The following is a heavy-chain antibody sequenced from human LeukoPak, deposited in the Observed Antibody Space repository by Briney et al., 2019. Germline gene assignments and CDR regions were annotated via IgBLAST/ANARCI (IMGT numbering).Heavy chain of an antibody. J-gene: IGHJ4*02. CDR1: GFSFSRYD. CDR2: IRYDGSNK. CDR3: ARDFGYSFDY. V-gene: IGHV3-30*02. Sequence: GGSLRLSCAASGFSFSRYDIHWVRQAPGKGLEWVAFIRYDGSNKNYADSVKGRFTISRDNFMSTVYLQMNSLRAEDTAVYYCARDFGYSFDYWGQGTLVTVSS. D-gene: IGHD1-26*01.